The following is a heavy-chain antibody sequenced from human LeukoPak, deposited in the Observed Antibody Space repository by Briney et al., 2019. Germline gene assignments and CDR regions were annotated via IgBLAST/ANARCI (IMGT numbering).Heavy chain of an antibody. CDR3: ARGPPLWFRKPLGANMDV. J-gene: IGHJ6*03. CDR1: GGSFSGYY. CDR2: INHSGST. D-gene: IGHD3-10*01. V-gene: IGHV4-34*01. Sequence: PSETLSLTCAVYGGSFSGYYWSWIRQPPGKGLEWIGEINHSGSTNYNPSLKSRVTISVDTSKIQFSLKLSSVTAADTAVYYCARGPPLWFRKPLGANMDVWGKGTTVTVSS.